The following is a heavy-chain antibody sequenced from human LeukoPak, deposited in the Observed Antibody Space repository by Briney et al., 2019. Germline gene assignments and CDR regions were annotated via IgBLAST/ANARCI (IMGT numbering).Heavy chain of an antibody. V-gene: IGHV3-30*02. Sequence: GGSLRLSCAASGFTFSRHGMHWVRQAPGKGLEWVAFIRYDGSNKYYADSVKGRFTISRDNSKNTLYLQMNSLRAEDTAVYYCAKEGSGYDDDAFDIWGQGTMVTVSS. J-gene: IGHJ3*02. D-gene: IGHD5-12*01. CDR3: AKEGSGYDDDAFDI. CDR1: GFTFSRHG. CDR2: IRYDGSNK.